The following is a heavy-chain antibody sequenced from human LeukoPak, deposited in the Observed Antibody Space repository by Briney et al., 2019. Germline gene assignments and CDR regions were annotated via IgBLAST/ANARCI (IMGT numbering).Heavy chain of an antibody. V-gene: IGHV4-59*08. D-gene: IGHD6-13*01. J-gene: IGHJ4*02. CDR2: KDYSGST. CDR3: ARLVGSNWYHEVLLARDS. CDR1: GGSISRYY. Sequence: TETLSLTCTVSGGSISRYYWSWIRQPPGKGLEWIGYKDYSGSTNYNRSLKSRVTISVDTSKNQFSLKLSSVTAADTAVYYCARLVGSNWYHEVLLARDSWGQGTLVTVSS.